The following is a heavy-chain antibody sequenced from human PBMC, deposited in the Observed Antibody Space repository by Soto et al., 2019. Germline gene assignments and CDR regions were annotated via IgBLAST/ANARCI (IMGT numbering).Heavy chain of an antibody. D-gene: IGHD3-10*01. CDR2: IYWDDDK. Sequence: SGPTLVNPTQTLTLTCSFSGFSLSTREVGVGWISQPPGKALEWLALIYWDDDKRYRPSLKSRLTIVKDTSKNLVILIMTNMDPEDTATYYCAHRAYYYGSGSYYTHWGQGILVTVSS. CDR1: GFSLSTREVG. J-gene: IGHJ4*02. CDR3: AHRAYYYGSGSYYTH. V-gene: IGHV2-5*02.